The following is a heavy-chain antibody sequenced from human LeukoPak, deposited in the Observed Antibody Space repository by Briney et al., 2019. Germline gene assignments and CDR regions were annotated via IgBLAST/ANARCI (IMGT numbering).Heavy chain of an antibody. J-gene: IGHJ3*02. CDR1: GGSISSGGYY. CDR3: ARDPSSDAFDI. CDR2: IYYSGST. Sequence: PSQTLSLTCTVSGGSISSGGYYWSWIRQHPGKGLEWIGYIYYSGSTYYNPSHKSRVTISVDTSKNQFSLKLSSVTAADTAVYYCARDPSSDAFDIWGQGTMVTVSS. V-gene: IGHV4-31*03. D-gene: IGHD6-25*01.